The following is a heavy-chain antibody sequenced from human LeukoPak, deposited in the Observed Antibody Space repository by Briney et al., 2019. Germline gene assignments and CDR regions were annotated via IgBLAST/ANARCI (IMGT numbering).Heavy chain of an antibody. CDR1: GDSVSSNRAA. CDR3: AREAHGDQDFDY. Sequence: SQTLSLTCAISGDSVSSNRAAWNWIRQSPSRGLEWLGRTYYRSKWYNNYAVSVKSRITINSDTAKNQFSLQLNSVTPEDTAVYYCAREAHGDQDFDYWGQGTLVTVSS. D-gene: IGHD4-17*01. CDR2: TYYRSKWYN. J-gene: IGHJ4*02. V-gene: IGHV6-1*01.